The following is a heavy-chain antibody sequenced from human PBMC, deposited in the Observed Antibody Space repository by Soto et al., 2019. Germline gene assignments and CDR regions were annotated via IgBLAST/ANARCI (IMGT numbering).Heavy chain of an antibody. CDR1: GGSISNSDYY. V-gene: IGHV4-39*01. CDR3: ARIAGGEAAFDY. J-gene: IGHJ4*02. D-gene: IGHD2-15*01. Sequence: QLQLQESGPGLVKPSETLSLTCTVSGGSISNSDYYWGWSRQPPGKGLEWIGSIYYSGSTYYNPSLTSRVTISVDTSKNQFSLKLTSVTAADTAVYYCARIAGGEAAFDYWGQGTLVTVSS. CDR2: IYYSGST.